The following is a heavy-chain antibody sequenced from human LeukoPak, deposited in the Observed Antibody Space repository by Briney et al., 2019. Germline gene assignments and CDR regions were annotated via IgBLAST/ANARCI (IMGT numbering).Heavy chain of an antibody. V-gene: IGHV2-5*02. CDR3: AHRGRLPGTFDY. CDR2: IYWDDDK. J-gene: IGHJ4*02. D-gene: IGHD6-25*01. Sequence: SGPTLVKPTQTLTLTCTFSGFSLSTSGVGVGRIRQPPGKALEWLALIYWDDDKRYSPSLKSRLTITKDASKNQVVLTMTNMDPVDTATYYCAHRGRLPGTFDYWGQGTLVTVSS. CDR1: GFSLSTSGVG.